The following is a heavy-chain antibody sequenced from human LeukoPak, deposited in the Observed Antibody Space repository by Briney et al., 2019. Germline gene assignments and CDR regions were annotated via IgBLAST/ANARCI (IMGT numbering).Heavy chain of an antibody. V-gene: IGHV1-18*01. CDR1: GGTFSSYA. J-gene: IGHJ4*02. CDR2: ISAYNGNT. CDR3: ARGPTKYYYDSSGYPRDY. Sequence: ASVKVSCKASGGTFSSYAISWVRQAPGQGLEWMGWISAYNGNTNYAQKLQGRVTMTTDTSTSTAYMELRSLRSDDTAVYYCARGPTKYYYDSSGYPRDYWGQGTLVTVSS. D-gene: IGHD3-22*01.